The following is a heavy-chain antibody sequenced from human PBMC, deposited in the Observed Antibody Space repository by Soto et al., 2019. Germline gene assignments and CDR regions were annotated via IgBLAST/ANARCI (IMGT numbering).Heavy chain of an antibody. V-gene: IGHV4-31*03. Sequence: SETLSLTCTVSGDSISSGGYYWSWIRQRPGQGLEWVGGAYYSGATYYNPSLKSRVSISVDTSKNQFSLKLSSVTAADTAVYYCARRYGTTFDYWGHGTLVTVSS. D-gene: IGHD1-7*01. CDR2: AYYSGAT. CDR3: ARRYGTTFDY. J-gene: IGHJ4*01. CDR1: GDSISSGGYY.